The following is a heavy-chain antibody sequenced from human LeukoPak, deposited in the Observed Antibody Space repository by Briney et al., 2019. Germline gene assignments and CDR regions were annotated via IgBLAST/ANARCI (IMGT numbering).Heavy chain of an antibody. V-gene: IGHV3-7*01. CDR3: ARDIDRYYADY. Sequence: GGSLRLSCAASGFTFSSFWMTWARQAPGKGLEWVANIRQHGSEKYYVDSVKGRFTIYRDNAKNSLYLQMNSLRAEDTAVYYCARDIDRYYADYWGQGTLVTVSS. J-gene: IGHJ4*02. CDR2: IRQHGSEK. D-gene: IGHD3-3*01. CDR1: GFTFSSFW.